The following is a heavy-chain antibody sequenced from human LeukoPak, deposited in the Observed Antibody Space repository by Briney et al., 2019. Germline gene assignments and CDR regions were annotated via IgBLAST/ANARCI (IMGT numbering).Heavy chain of an antibody. Sequence: SETLSLTCTVSGGSISSYYWSWIRQPPGKGLEWIGYIYYSGSTNYNPSLKSRVTISVDTSKNQFSLKLSSVTAADTAVYYCARHVRNGYNLFDYWGQGTLVTVSS. J-gene: IGHJ4*02. CDR2: IYYSGST. D-gene: IGHD5-24*01. CDR3: ARHVRNGYNLFDY. CDR1: GGSISSYY. V-gene: IGHV4-59*08.